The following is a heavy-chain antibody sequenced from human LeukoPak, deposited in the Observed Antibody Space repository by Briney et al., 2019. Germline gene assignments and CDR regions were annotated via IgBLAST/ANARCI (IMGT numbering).Heavy chain of an antibody. V-gene: IGHV4-39*01. CDR3: ARQKVGATYFDY. CDR2: IYYSGST. D-gene: IGHD1-26*01. CDR1: GGSISSSSYY. Sequence: PSETLSLTXTVSGGSISSSSYYWGWIRQPPGKGLEWIGSIYYSGSTYYNPSLKSRVTISVDTSKNQFSLKLSSVTAADTAVYYCARQKVGATYFDYWGQGTLVTVSS. J-gene: IGHJ4*02.